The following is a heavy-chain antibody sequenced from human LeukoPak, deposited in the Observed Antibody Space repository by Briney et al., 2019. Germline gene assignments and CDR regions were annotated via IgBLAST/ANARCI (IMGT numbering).Heavy chain of an antibody. Sequence: GGSLRLSCAASGFTFSSYWMHWVRQAPGKGLVWVSRINSDGRSTNYADSVKGRFTTSRDNTKNTLYLQMNSLRAEDTAVYYCSRGGFYSNVHFDYWGQGTLVTVCS. CDR3: SRGGFYSNVHFDY. V-gene: IGHV3-74*01. J-gene: IGHJ4*02. CDR2: INSDGRST. D-gene: IGHD2-15*01. CDR1: GFTFSSYW.